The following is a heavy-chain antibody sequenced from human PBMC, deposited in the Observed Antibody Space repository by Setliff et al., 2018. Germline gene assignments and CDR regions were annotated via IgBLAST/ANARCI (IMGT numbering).Heavy chain of an antibody. D-gene: IGHD3-10*01. Sequence: SETLSLTCTVSGGGSINNYYWSWIRQPPGKGLEWIGEINHSGSTNYNPSLGSRLTISPDTSNNQFSLNLISVTAADTAVYYCARERGFAGYYGSWTHQSFDLWGQGSLVTVSS. CDR3: ARERGFAGYYGSWTHQSFDL. V-gene: IGHV4-34*01. CDR1: GGGSINNYY. J-gene: IGHJ5*02. CDR2: INHSGST.